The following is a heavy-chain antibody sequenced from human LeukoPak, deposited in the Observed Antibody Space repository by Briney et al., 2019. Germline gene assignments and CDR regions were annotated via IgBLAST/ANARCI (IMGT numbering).Heavy chain of an antibody. CDR3: ARLQQLTFDY. CDR2: IYHSGST. J-gene: IGHJ4*02. CDR1: GYSISSGYY. Sequence: SETLSLTCTVSGYSISSGYYWGLIRQPPGKGLEWIGSIYHSGSTYYNPSLKSRVTISVDTSKNQFSLKLSSVTAADTAVYYCARLQQLTFDYWGQGTLVTVSS. D-gene: IGHD6-13*01. V-gene: IGHV4-38-2*02.